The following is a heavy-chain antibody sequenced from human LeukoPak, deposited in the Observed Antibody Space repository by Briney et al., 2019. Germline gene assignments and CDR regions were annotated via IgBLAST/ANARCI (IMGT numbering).Heavy chain of an antibody. V-gene: IGHV5-51*01. D-gene: IGHD3-10*01. J-gene: IGHJ6*02. Sequence: GESLKISCKASGYSFTNYWIAWVRQMPGQGLEWMGLIYPRDSEIRNSPSFQGQVTISADKSINTAYLQWSTLKASDTAIYYCARLSRITMVRGAMDAWGQGTPVTVSS. CDR2: IYPRDSEI. CDR1: GYSFTNYW. CDR3: ARLSRITMVRGAMDA.